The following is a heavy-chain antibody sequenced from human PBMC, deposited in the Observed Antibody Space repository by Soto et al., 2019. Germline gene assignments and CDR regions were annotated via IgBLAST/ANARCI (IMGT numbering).Heavy chain of an antibody. J-gene: IGHJ4*02. Sequence: GGSLRLSCAASGFPFSNYAMSWVRQAPGKGLEWVSAISGSGGSTYYADSVKGRFTISRDNSKNTLYLQMNSLRAEDTAVYYCAKDLDTMIVVVYFDYWGQGTLVTVSS. CDR3: AKDLDTMIVVVYFDY. CDR2: ISGSGGST. CDR1: GFPFSNYA. D-gene: IGHD3-22*01. V-gene: IGHV3-23*01.